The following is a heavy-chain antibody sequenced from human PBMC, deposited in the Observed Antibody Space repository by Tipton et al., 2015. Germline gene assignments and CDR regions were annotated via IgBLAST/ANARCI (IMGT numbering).Heavy chain of an antibody. Sequence: LRLSCTVSGGSISSTTYYWGWIRQPPGKGLEWIGIIYYSGSTYYNSSLESRVTMSVDTSKNQFAMKLTSVTATDTAIYYCARLPNAERRVDMATWGQGTLVTVSS. J-gene: IGHJ5*02. D-gene: IGHD5-24*01. CDR1: GGSISSTTYY. V-gene: IGHV4-39*01. CDR3: ARLPNAERRVDMAT. CDR2: IYYSGST.